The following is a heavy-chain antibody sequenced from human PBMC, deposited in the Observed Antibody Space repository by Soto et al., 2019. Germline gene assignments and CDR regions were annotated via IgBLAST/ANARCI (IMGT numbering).Heavy chain of an antibody. V-gene: IGHV3-30-3*01. J-gene: IGHJ6*02. CDR3: AALRLRYFDWLLFYYYYGMDV. CDR1: GFTFSSYA. D-gene: IGHD3-9*01. Sequence: GGSLRLSCAASGFTFSSYAMHWVRQAPGKGLEWVAVISYDGSNKYYADSVKGRFTISRDNSKNTLYLQMNSLRAEDTAVYYCAALRLRYFDWLLFYYYYGMDVWGQGTTVTVSS. CDR2: ISYDGSNK.